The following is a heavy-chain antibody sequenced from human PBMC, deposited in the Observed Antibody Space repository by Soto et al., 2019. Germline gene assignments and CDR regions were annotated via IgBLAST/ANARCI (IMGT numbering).Heavy chain of an antibody. CDR2: IYYSGST. CDR1: GGSISSGDYY. CDR3: ARGARYYGSGTYNWFDP. Sequence: TLSLTCTVSGGSISSGDYYWSWIRQPPGKGLEWIGYIYYSGSTYYNPSLKSRVTISVDTSKDQFSLKLSSVTAADTAVYYCARGARYYGSGTYNWFDPWGQGTLVTVCS. V-gene: IGHV4-30-4*01. J-gene: IGHJ5*02. D-gene: IGHD3-10*01.